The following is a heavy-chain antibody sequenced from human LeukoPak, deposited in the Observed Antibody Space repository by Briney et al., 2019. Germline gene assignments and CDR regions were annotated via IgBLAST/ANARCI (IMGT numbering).Heavy chain of an antibody. CDR1: GFTFDSYG. V-gene: IGHV3-30*02. Sequence: GGSLRLSCAASGFTFDSYGMHWVRQAPGKGLEWVAFIRYDGGNNYYADSVKGRFTISRDNSKNTLYLQMNSLRAEDTAVYYCAKEDGGSYYCPDAFDIWGQGTMVTVSS. CDR2: IRYDGGNN. J-gene: IGHJ3*02. CDR3: AKEDGGSYYCPDAFDI. D-gene: IGHD1-26*01.